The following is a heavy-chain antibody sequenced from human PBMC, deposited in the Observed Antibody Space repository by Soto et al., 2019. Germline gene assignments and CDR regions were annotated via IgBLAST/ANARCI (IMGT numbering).Heavy chain of an antibody. CDR2: ISGSGGST. CDR3: AKDSRYDSSPPKFFDY. V-gene: IGHV3-23*01. CDR1: GFTFSSYA. J-gene: IGHJ4*02. Sequence: GGSXRLSCAASGFTFSSYAMSWVRQAPGKGLEWVSAISGSGGSTYYADSVKGRFTISRDNSKNTLYLQMNSLRAEDTAVYYCAKDSRYDSSPPKFFDYWGQGTLVTVSS. D-gene: IGHD3-22*01.